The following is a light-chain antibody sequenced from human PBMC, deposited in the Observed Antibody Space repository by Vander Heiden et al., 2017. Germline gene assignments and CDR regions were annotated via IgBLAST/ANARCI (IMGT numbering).Light chain of an antibody. CDR2: GNS. V-gene: IGLV1-40*01. CDR1: SSKVGGSYE. J-gene: IGLJ2*01. CDR3: QSDDSSLSHVV. Sequence: ATTSCTGSSSKVGGSYEVRWHQQLPRTAPNLINYGNSRPPAGPPGRFCGYTSGSAASAVITRLHAEDEADYYCQSDDSSLSHVVFGGGTKLTVL.